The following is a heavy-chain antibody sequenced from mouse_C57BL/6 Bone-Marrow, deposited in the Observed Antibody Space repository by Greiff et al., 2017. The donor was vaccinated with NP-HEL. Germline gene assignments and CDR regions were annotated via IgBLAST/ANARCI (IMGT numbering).Heavy chain of an antibody. Sequence: VKLQESGAELARPGASVKLSCKASGYTFTSYGISWVKQRTGQGLEWIGEIYPRSGNTYYNEKFKGKATLTADKSSSTAYMELRSLTSEDSAVYFCARDVPWFAYWGQGTLVTVSA. V-gene: IGHV1-81*01. J-gene: IGHJ3*01. CDR3: ARDVPWFAY. CDR1: GYTFTSYG. CDR2: IYPRSGNT.